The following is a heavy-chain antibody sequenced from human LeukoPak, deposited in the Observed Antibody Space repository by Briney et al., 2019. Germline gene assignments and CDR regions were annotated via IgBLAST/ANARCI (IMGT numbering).Heavy chain of an antibody. D-gene: IGHD1-20*01. CDR3: AREGVTGTTASLHVDY. CDR1: GYTFTGYY. Sequence: ASVKVSCKASGYTFTGYYMHWVRQAPGQGLEWMGWINPNSGGTNYAQKFQGWVTVTRDTSISTAYMELSRLRSDDTAVYYCAREGVTGTTASLHVDYWGQGTLVTVSS. CDR2: INPNSGGT. V-gene: IGHV1-2*04. J-gene: IGHJ4*02.